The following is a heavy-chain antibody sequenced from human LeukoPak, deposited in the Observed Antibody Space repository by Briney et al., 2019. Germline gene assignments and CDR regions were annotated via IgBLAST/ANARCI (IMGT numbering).Heavy chain of an antibody. V-gene: IGHV3-30-3*01. CDR2: ISYDGSNK. Sequence: GGSLRLSCAASGFDFYNFALSWVRQAPGKGLEWVAVISYDGSNKYYADSVKGRFTISRDNSKNTLYLQMNSLRAEDTAVYYCARVAIVLYYYYYMDVWGKGTTVTVSS. D-gene: IGHD2-21*01. J-gene: IGHJ6*03. CDR3: ARVAIVLYYYYYMDV. CDR1: GFDFYNFA.